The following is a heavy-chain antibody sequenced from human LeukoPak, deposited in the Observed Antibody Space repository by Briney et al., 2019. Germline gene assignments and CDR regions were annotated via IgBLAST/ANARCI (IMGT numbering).Heavy chain of an antibody. D-gene: IGHD3-10*01. CDR2: ISGSGGST. V-gene: IGHV3-23*01. CDR3: AKDGPGIGELSLDS. CDR1: GFAFSSYA. J-gene: IGHJ4*02. Sequence: GGSLRLSCAASGFAFSSYAMSWVRQAPGKGLEWASAISGSGGSTYYADSVKGRFTISRDNSKNTLYLQMNSLRGEDTAVYYCAKDGPGIGELSLDSWGQGTLVTVSS.